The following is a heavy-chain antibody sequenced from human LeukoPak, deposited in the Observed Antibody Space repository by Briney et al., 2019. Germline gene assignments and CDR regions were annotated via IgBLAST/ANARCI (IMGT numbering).Heavy chain of an antibody. Sequence: PSETLSLTCAVYGGSFSGYYWSWIRQPPGKGLEWIGEINHSGSTNYNPSLKSRVTISVDTSKNQFSLKLSSVTAADTAVYYCARGARPHPHHYFDYWGQGTLVTVSS. D-gene: IGHD6-6*01. CDR3: ARGARPHPHHYFDY. CDR1: GGSFSGYY. J-gene: IGHJ4*02. CDR2: INHSGST. V-gene: IGHV4-34*01.